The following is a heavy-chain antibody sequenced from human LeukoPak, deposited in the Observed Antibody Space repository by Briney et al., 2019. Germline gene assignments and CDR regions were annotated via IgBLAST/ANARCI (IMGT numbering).Heavy chain of an antibody. CDR2: INPNSGVT. J-gene: IGHJ4*02. Sequence: ASVKVSCKASGYTFTAYSLHWVRRAPEQALEWMGWINPNSGVTNYAQKFQGRVIMTRDTSISTAYMELSRLGSDDTAVYYCARVFSTSTSSLDYWGQGTLVTVSS. V-gene: IGHV1-2*02. D-gene: IGHD2-2*01. CDR1: GYTFTAYS. CDR3: ARVFSTSTSSLDY.